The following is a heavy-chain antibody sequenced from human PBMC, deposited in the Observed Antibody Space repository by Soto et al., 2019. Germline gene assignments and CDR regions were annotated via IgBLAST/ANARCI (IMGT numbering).Heavy chain of an antibody. CDR1: GFTFGGYA. V-gene: IGHV3-23*01. CDR2: ITANSGST. J-gene: IGHJ4*02. D-gene: IGHD3-3*01. CDR3: AKSPEWPNRYFDY. Sequence: EMQLLESGGGLVQPGGSLSLSCAASGFTFGGYARAWVRQAPGKGLEWASTITANSGSTAYGDSVKGRFTISRDNSKSTLYLQMNSLRVEDTAAYYCAKSPEWPNRYFDYWGQGTLVTVSS.